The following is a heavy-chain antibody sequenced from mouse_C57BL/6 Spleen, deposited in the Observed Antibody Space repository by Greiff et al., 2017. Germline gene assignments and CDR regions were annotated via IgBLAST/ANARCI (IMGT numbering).Heavy chain of an antibody. Sequence: EVQRVESGGGLVKPGGSLKLSCAASGFTFSDYGMHWVRQAPEKGLEWVAYISSGSSTIYYADTVTGRFTITRDNAKNTLFLQMTSLRSEDTAMYYCARPVGYDVGFAYWGQGTLVTVSA. CDR1: GFTFSDYG. D-gene: IGHD2-2*01. V-gene: IGHV5-17*01. J-gene: IGHJ3*01. CDR3: ARPVGYDVGFAY. CDR2: ISSGSSTI.